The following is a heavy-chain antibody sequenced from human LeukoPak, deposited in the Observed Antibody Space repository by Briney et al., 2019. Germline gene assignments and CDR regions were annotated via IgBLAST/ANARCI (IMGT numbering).Heavy chain of an antibody. CDR1: IRLMRSCY. CDR3: AMGGYGVHGGDFDY. D-gene: IGHD4-17*01. J-gene: IGHJ4*02. V-gene: IGHV4-59*08. CDR2: CNSGGST. Sequence: PSETLSLTWTLWIRLMRSCYWRWTRQPPGKGLEWNGDCNSGGSTNYNPSLKSRVTISVDTYMNPCSQWLCYEAARYTARDFCAMGGYGVHGGDFDYWGQGTLVTVSS.